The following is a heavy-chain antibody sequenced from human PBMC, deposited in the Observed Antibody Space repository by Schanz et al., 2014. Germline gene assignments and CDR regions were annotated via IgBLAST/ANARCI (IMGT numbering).Heavy chain of an antibody. CDR3: ARGPLGTSP. J-gene: IGHJ5*02. D-gene: IGHD5-12*01. CDR2: FIPILDVG. V-gene: IGHV1-69*09. CDR1: GGTFSSYS. Sequence: QVQLVQSGAEVKKPGSSVKVSCKASGGTFSSYSISWVRQAPGQGLEWVGRFIPILDVGNYAQQFQGRVTFTADKSTSTAYMELSSLKSEDTAVYYCARGPLGTSPWGQGTLVTVSS.